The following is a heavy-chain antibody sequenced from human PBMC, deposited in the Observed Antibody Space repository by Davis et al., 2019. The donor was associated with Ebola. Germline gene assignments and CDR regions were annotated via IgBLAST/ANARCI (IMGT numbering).Heavy chain of an antibody. J-gene: IGHJ3*02. CDR2: INHSGST. CDR3: ASPGGGNPIWDAFDI. V-gene: IGHV4-34*08. D-gene: IGHD4-23*01. Sequence: ESLKISCAASGFTFSDHYMDWVRQPPGKGLEWIGEINHSGSTNYNPSLKSRVTISVDTSKNQFSLKLSSVTAADTAVYYCASPGGGNPIWDAFDIWGQGTMVTVSS. CDR1: GFTFSDHY.